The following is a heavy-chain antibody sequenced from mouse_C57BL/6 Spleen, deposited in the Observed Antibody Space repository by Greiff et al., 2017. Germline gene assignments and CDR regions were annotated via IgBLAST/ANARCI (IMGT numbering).Heavy chain of an antibody. CDR1: GYAFSSYW. V-gene: IGHV1-80*01. J-gene: IGHJ4*01. CDR2: IYPGDGDT. CDR3: ARKRWLLQAMDD. Sequence: QVQLQQSGAELVKPGASVKISCKASGYAFSSYWMNWVKQRPGKGLEWIGQIYPGDGDTNYNGKFKGKDTLTADKSSSTAYMQLSSLTSEDSGVYFCARKRWLLQAMDDWGQGTSVTVSS. D-gene: IGHD2-3*01.